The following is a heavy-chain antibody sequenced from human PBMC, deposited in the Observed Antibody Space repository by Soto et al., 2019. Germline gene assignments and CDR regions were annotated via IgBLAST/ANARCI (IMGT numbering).Heavy chain of an antibody. D-gene: IGHD1-1*01. V-gene: IGHV4-59*01. J-gene: IGHJ5*02. CDR3: ARDLTISSTDGPLDP. CDR1: GGSMSRYY. CDR2: IHYTGST. Sequence: SETLSLTCTGSGGSMSRYYWTWSRQPPGKGLEWIGNIHYTGSTNYNPSLKSRVTILLGTSTSQFSLKVSSVTAADTAVYYCARDLTISSTDGPLDPWGHGTLVTVSS.